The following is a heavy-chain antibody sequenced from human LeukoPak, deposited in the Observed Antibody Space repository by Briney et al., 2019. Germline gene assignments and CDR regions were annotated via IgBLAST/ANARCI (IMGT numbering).Heavy chain of an antibody. J-gene: IGHJ4*02. CDR3: ARQYGSYVDFDY. D-gene: IGHD3-16*01. Sequence: PSETLSLTCTVSGYSISSGYYWGWIRQPPGKGLEWIGSIYHSGSTYYNPSLKSRVTISVDTSKNQFSLKLSSVTAADTAVYYCARQYGSYVDFDYWGQGTLVTVSS. CDR1: GYSISSGYY. CDR2: IYHSGST. V-gene: IGHV4-38-2*02.